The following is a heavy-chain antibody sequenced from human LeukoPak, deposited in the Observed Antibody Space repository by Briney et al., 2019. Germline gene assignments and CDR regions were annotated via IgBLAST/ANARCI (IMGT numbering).Heavy chain of an antibody. CDR3: ARVDSALNLGMDV. Sequence: SVKVSCKAFGGTFSSYAISWVRQAPGQGLEWMGGIIPIFGTANYAQKFQGRVTITADESTSTAYMELSSLRSEDTAVYYCARVDSALNLGMDVWGQGTTVTVSS. J-gene: IGHJ6*02. V-gene: IGHV1-69*13. D-gene: IGHD3/OR15-3a*01. CDR1: GGTFSSYA. CDR2: IIPIFGTA.